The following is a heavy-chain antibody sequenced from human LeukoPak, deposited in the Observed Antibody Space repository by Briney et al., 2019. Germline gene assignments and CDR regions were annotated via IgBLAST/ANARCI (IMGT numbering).Heavy chain of an antibody. CDR3: ARGVLWFGDLGY. J-gene: IGHJ4*02. V-gene: IGHV4-59*01. CDR1: GGSITSYY. CDR2: VYDTGST. Sequence: SETLSLTCTVSGGSITSYYWNWVRQSPGKGLEWIGYVYDTGSTYYSPSLKTRVTISLDTSQNQFSLRLNSVTAADTAIYYCARGVLWFGDLGYWGQGILVTVSS. D-gene: IGHD3-10*01.